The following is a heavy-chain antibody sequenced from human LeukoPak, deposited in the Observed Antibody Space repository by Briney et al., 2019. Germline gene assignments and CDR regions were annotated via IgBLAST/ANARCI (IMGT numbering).Heavy chain of an antibody. Sequence: PSETLSLTCTVSGGSISSYYWSWIRQPPGKGLEWIGYIYYSGSTNYNPSLKSRVTISVDTSKNQFSLRLSSATAADTAVYYCARGYDFWSGLRYMDVWGKGTTVTVSS. CDR2: IYYSGST. J-gene: IGHJ6*03. CDR1: GGSISSYY. D-gene: IGHD3-3*01. V-gene: IGHV4-59*01. CDR3: ARGYDFWSGLRYMDV.